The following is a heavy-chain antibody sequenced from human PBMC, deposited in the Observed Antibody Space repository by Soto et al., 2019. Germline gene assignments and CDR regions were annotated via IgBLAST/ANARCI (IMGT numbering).Heavy chain of an antibody. CDR1: GFTFSSYS. D-gene: IGHD4-4*01. CDR2: ISSSSSYI. Sequence: EVQLVESGGGLVKPGGSLRLSCAASGFTFSSYSMNWVRQAPGKGLEWVSSISSSSSYIYYADSVKGRFTISRDNAKNSLYLQMNSLRAEDTAVYYCARDNGVSVQCDYWGQGTLVTVSS. V-gene: IGHV3-21*01. CDR3: ARDNGVSVQCDY. J-gene: IGHJ4*02.